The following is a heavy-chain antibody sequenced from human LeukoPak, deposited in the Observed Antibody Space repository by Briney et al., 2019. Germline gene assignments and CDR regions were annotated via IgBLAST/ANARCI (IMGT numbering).Heavy chain of an antibody. V-gene: IGHV3-30*04. CDR2: ISNDGSNK. J-gene: IGHJ5*02. CDR1: GFTFSSYA. Sequence: GGSLRLSCAASGFTFSSYALHWVRQAPGKGLEWVAIISNDGSNKNYADSVKGRFSISRDNSKNTLYLQMNSLRAEDTAVYYCARDHSSSWYRHNNWFDPWGQGTLVTVSS. D-gene: IGHD6-13*01. CDR3: ARDHSSSWYRHNNWFDP.